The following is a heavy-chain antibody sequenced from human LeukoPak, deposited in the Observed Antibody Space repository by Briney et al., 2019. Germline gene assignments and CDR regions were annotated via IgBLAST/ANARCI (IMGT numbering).Heavy chain of an antibody. V-gene: IGHV3-23*01. CDR1: GFTFSSYA. D-gene: IGHD3-3*01. CDR3: AKDPRTIFGVAHFDY. J-gene: IGHJ4*02. CDR2: ISGSGGST. Sequence: GGSLRLSCAASGFTFSSYAMSWVRQAPGKGLEWVPAISGSGGSTYYADSVKGRFTISRDNSKNTLYLQMNSLRAEDTAVYYCAKDPRTIFGVAHFDYWGQGTLVTVSS.